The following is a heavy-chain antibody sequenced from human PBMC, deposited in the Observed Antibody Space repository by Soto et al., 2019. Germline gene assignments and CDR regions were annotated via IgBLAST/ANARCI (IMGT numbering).Heavy chain of an antibody. CDR2: IDPSDSYT. J-gene: IGHJ6*02. CDR1: GYSFTSYW. CDR3: ARLPTYYYGMDV. V-gene: IGHV5-10-1*01. Sequence: GESPKISCKGSGYSFTSYWISWVLHMPGKGLEWMGRIDPSDSYTNYSPSFQGHVTISADKSISTAYLQWSSLKASDTAMYYCARLPTYYYGMDVWGQGTTVTVSS.